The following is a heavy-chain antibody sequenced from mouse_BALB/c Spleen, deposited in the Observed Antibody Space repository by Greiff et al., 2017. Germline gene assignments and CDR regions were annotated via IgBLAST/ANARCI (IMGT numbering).Heavy chain of an antibody. CDR3: ARGGLITYLDY. CDR2: ISNGGGST. Sequence: DVQLVESGGGLVQPGGSLKLSCAASGFTFSSYTMSWVRQTPEKRLEWVAYISNGGGSTYYPDTVRGRFTISRDIAKNTLYLQMSSRKSEDTAKYYCARGGLITYLDYWGQGTTLTVSS. J-gene: IGHJ2*01. D-gene: IGHD2-4*01. V-gene: IGHV5-12-2*01. CDR1: GFTFSSYT.